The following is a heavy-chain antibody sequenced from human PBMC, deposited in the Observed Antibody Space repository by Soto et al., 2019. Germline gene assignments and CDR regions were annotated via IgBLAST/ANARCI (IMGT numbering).Heavy chain of an antibody. J-gene: IGHJ4*02. Sequence: SETLSLTCTVSGGSVSSGSYYWSWIRQPPGKGLEWIGYIYYSGSTNYNPSLKSRVTISVDTSKNQFSLKLTSVTAADTAVYYCARDKITGPFDYWGQGTLVTVSS. CDR1: GGSVSSGSYY. V-gene: IGHV4-61*01. CDR2: IYYSGST. CDR3: ARDKITGPFDY. D-gene: IGHD2-8*02.